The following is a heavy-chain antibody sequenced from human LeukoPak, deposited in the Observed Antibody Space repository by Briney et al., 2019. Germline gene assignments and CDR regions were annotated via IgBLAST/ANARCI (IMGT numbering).Heavy chain of an antibody. CDR3: AADPPHYYDSSGEAFDI. CDR1: GFTFTISA. D-gene: IGHD3-22*01. Sequence: ASVTVSFTASGFTFTISAMQWVRQARGQRLEWIGWIVVGSGNTNYAQKFQERVTITRDMSTSTAYMELSSLRSEDTAVYYCAADPPHYYDSSGEAFDIWGQGTMVTVSS. J-gene: IGHJ3*02. CDR2: IVVGSGNT. V-gene: IGHV1-58*02.